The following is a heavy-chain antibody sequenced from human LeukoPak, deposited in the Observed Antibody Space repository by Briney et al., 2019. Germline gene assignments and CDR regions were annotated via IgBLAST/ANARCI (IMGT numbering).Heavy chain of an antibody. CDR2: IWYDGSNK. J-gene: IGHJ4*02. V-gene: IGHV3-33*01. CDR3: ARDQTYYYDSSEGLDY. Sequence: PGGSLRLSCAASGFTFSSYGMHWVGQAPGKGLEWVAVIWYDGSNKYYADSVKGRFTISRDNSKNTLYLQMNSLRAEDTAVYYCARDQTYYYDSSEGLDYWGQGTLVTVSS. CDR1: GFTFSSYG. D-gene: IGHD3-22*01.